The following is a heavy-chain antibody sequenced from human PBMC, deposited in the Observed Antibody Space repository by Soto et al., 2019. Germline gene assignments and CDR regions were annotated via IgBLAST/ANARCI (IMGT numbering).Heavy chain of an antibody. D-gene: IGHD3-9*01. J-gene: IGHJ4*02. CDR2: ISYDGRQS. Sequence: QVQLVESGGGVVQPGRSLRLSCAASGFTFTAFAVHWVRQAPGKGLEWVAVISYDGRQSRYADSVRGRLTLSRDNSKNTVFLQMNSLTTEDTAIYHCAKDRYFDSYYFDYWGQGTRVTVSS. CDR1: GFTFTAFA. CDR3: AKDRYFDSYYFDY. V-gene: IGHV3-30*04.